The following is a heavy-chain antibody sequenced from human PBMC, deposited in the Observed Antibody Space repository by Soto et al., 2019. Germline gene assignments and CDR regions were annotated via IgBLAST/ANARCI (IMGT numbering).Heavy chain of an antibody. Sequence: ASVKVSCKASGYTFTSYDINWVRQATGQGLEWMGWMNPNSGNTGYAQKFQGRVTMTRNTSISTAYMELSRLRSEDTALYYCARGGGGYKCSSTSCYAGRRDYNYGMDVWGQGTTVTVS. J-gene: IGHJ6*02. CDR1: GYTFTSYD. V-gene: IGHV1-8*01. CDR3: ARGGGGYKCSSTSCYAGRRDYNYGMDV. D-gene: IGHD2-2*01. CDR2: MNPNSGNT.